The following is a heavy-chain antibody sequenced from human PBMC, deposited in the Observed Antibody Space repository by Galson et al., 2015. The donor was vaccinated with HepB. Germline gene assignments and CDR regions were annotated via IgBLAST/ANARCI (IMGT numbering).Heavy chain of an antibody. CDR1: GFTFSSYA. Sequence: SLRLSCAASGFTFSSYAMHWVRQAPGKGLEWVAVISYDGSNKYYADSVKGRFTISRDNSKNTLYLQMNSLRAEDTAVYYCACGAVSGSYWPPFDYWGQGTLVTVSS. V-gene: IGHV3-30-3*01. CDR2: ISYDGSNK. J-gene: IGHJ4*02. D-gene: IGHD1-26*01. CDR3: ACGAVSGSYWPPFDY.